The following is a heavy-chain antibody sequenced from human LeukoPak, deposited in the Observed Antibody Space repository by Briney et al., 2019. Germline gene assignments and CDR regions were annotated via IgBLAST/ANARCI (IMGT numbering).Heavy chain of an antibody. CDR2: INPSGGST. CDR3: ARDGLTWAGLKWSQPYYYYYMDV. CDR1: GYTFTSYY. Sequence: ASVKVSCKASGYTFTSYYMHWVRQAPGQGLEWMGIINPSGGSTSYAQKFQGRVTMTRDTYTSTVYMELSSLRSEDTAVYYCARDGLTWAGLKWSQPYYYYYMDVWGKGTTVTVSS. V-gene: IGHV1-46*01. J-gene: IGHJ6*03. D-gene: IGHD2-15*01.